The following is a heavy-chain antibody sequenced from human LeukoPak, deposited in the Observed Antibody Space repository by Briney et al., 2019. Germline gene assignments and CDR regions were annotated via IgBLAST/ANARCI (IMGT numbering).Heavy chain of an antibody. Sequence: SQTLSLTCTVSGGSISSGSYYWSLILQPAGKGLEWIWRIYTSGSTNYNPSLKGRGTISGDTSKNQFSLKLSSVTAADPAVYYCARDTGSSSWYRQSNWLDTWGKGTLVTVSS. CDR2: IYTSGST. J-gene: IGHJ5*02. V-gene: IGHV4-61*02. CDR1: GGSISSGSYY. CDR3: ARDTGSSSWYRQSNWLDT. D-gene: IGHD6-13*01.